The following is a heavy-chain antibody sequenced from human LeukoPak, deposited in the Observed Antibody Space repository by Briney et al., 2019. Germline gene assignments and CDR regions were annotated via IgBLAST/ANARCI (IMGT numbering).Heavy chain of an antibody. CDR2: ISGSGGST. CDR1: GFTFSSYA. J-gene: IGHJ4*02. CDR3: AKDRSWFGELLPYDY. D-gene: IGHD3-10*01. Sequence: PGGSLRLSCADSGFTFSSYAMSWVRQAPGKGLERVSAISGSGGSTYYADSVKGRFTISRDNSKNTLYLQMNSLRAEDTAVYYCAKDRSWFGELLPYDYWGQGTLVTVSS. V-gene: IGHV3-23*01.